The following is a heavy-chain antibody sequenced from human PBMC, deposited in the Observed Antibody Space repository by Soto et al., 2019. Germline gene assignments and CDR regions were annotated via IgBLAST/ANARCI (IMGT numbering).Heavy chain of an antibody. CDR3: AAATDFPYYYDSSGYYTFDY. V-gene: IGHV1-58*01. J-gene: IGHJ4*02. CDR1: GFTFTSSA. CDR2: IVVGSGNT. Sequence: SVKVSCKASGFTFTSSAVQWVRQARGQRLEWIGWIVVGSGNTNYAQKFQERVTITRDMSTSTAYMELSSLRSEDTAVYYCAAATDFPYYYDSSGYYTFDYWGQGTLVTVSS. D-gene: IGHD3-22*01.